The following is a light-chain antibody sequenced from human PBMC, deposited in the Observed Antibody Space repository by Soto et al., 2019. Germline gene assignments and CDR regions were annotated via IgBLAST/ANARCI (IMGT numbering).Light chain of an antibody. Sequence: AIQMTQSPSSLSASVGDRVTITCRASQGIRNDLGWYQQKPGKAPKLLIYAASNLQSEVPSRFSATGSGTDVALTIGGLQPEDLANYYCLQAYSYPWTFGQGTKVEIK. V-gene: IGKV1-6*01. J-gene: IGKJ1*01. CDR2: AAS. CDR3: LQAYSYPWT. CDR1: QGIRND.